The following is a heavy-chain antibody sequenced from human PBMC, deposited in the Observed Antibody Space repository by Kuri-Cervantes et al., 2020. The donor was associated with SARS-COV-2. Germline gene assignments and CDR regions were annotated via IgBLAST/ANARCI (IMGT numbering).Heavy chain of an antibody. D-gene: IGHD2-2*01. CDR2: IYTSGST. Sequence: SQTLSLTCAVSGYSISSGYYWGWIRQPAGKGLEWIGRIYTSGSTNYNPSLKSRVTMSVDTSKNQSSLKLSSVTAADTAVYYCAREYCSSTSCYGAFDIWGQGTMVTVSS. J-gene: IGHJ3*02. CDR3: AREYCSSTSCYGAFDI. V-gene: IGHV4-61*02. CDR1: GYSISSGYY.